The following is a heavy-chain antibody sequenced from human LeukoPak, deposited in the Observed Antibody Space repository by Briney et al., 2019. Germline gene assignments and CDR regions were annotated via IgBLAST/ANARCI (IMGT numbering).Heavy chain of an antibody. J-gene: IGHJ4*02. Sequence: SETLSLTCAVYGGSFSGYYWSWIRQPPGKGLEWIGEINHSGSTNYNPSLKSRVTISVDTSKNQFSLKVSSVTAADTAVYYCARDQEGLGYWGQGTLVTVSS. V-gene: IGHV4-34*01. CDR1: GGSFSGYY. CDR3: ARDQEGLGY. CDR2: INHSGST.